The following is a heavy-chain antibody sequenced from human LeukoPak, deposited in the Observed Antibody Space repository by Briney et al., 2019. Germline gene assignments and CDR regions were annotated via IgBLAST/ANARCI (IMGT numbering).Heavy chain of an antibody. Sequence: ASVKVSCKASGGTFSSYAISWVRQAPGQGLEWMGGIIPIFGTANYAQKFQARVTLTTDEATSTAYMERSSLRSEDTAVYYCARDSGGRITPDYENYYDFWSGYNFGWFDPWGQGTPVTVSS. D-gene: IGHD3-3*01. CDR3: ARDSGGRITPDYENYYDFWSGYNFGWFDP. V-gene: IGHV1-69*05. CDR1: GGTFSSYA. CDR2: IIPIFGTA. J-gene: IGHJ5*02.